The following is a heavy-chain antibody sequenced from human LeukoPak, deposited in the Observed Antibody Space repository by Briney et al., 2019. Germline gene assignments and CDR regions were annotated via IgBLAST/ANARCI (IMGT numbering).Heavy chain of an antibody. CDR1: GYTFTGYY. V-gene: IGHV1-2*02. D-gene: IGHD4-17*01. CDR2: INPNSGGT. J-gene: IGHJ4*02. CDR3: ARDLGSTVTDDY. Sequence: ASVKVSCKASGYTFTGYYMHWVRQAPGQGLEWMGWINPNSGGTNYAQKFQGRVTMTRDTSISTAYMELSRLRSDDTAVYYCARDLGSTVTDDYWGQGTLVTVSS.